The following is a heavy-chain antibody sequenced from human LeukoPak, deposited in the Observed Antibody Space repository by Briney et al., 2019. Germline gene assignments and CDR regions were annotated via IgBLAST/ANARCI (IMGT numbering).Heavy chain of an antibody. CDR3: ARERGSTTKALEGGSLHQKDGMDV. CDR1: GYTFTSYY. CDR2: INPSGGST. Sequence: ASVKVSCKTSGYTFTSYYMHWVRQAPGQGLEWMGIINPSGGSTSYAQKFQGRVTMTRDTSTSTVYMELSSLRSDDTAVYYCARERGSTTKALEGGSLHQKDGMDVWGQGTTVTVSS. J-gene: IGHJ6*02. V-gene: IGHV1-46*01. D-gene: IGHD1-26*01.